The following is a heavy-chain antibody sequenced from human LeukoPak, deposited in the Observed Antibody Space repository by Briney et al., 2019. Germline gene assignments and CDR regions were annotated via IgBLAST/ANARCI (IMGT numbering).Heavy chain of an antibody. CDR1: GFAFGSEA. D-gene: IGHD1-26*01. Sequence: PGGSLRLSCAVSGFAFGSEAMSWVRQSPARGLEWVASISPGGGTTYYADSVKGRFTISRDNSKNTLYLQMNSLRAEDTAVYYCARDSGSYDLDYWGQGTLVTVSS. J-gene: IGHJ4*02. CDR2: ISPGGGTT. CDR3: ARDSGSYDLDY. V-gene: IGHV3-23*01.